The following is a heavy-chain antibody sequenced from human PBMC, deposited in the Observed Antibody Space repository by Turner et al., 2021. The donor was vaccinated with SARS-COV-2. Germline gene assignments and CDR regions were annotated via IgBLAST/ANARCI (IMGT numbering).Heavy chain of an antibody. CDR2: ISYDGSNK. CDR1: GFTFSSYG. Sequence: QVQLVESGGGVVQPGGSLRLSCAASGFTFSSYGMHWVRQAPGKGLEWVAVISYDGSNKYYADSVKGRFTISRDNSKNTLYLQMNSLRAEDTAVYYCAKSQGLYCSGGSCYSAVFDYWGQGTLVTVSS. CDR3: AKSQGLYCSGGSCYSAVFDY. V-gene: IGHV3-30*18. J-gene: IGHJ4*02. D-gene: IGHD2-15*01.